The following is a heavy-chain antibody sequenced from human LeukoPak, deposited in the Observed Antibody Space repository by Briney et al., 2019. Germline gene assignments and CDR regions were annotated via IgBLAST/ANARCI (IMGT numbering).Heavy chain of an antibody. CDR1: GFTYSSYW. CDR3: ARDSPDY. J-gene: IGHJ4*02. Sequence: GGALRLSCVSTGFTYSSYWKHWVRQAPGKGLVWVSRINSDGSSTNYAHSVKGRLTISSDNAKHTLYLQVNKLRANDTAGYYLARDSPDYWGQGTLVTVSS. V-gene: IGHV3-74*01. CDR2: INSDGSST.